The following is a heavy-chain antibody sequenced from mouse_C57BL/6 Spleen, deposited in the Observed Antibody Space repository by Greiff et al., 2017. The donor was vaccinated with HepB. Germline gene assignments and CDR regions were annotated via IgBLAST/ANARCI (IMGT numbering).Heavy chain of an antibody. V-gene: IGHV1-26*01. J-gene: IGHJ2*01. CDR3: ARANGSRDFED. D-gene: IGHD1-1*01. CDR1: GYTFTDYY. CDR2: INPNNGGT. Sequence: VQLQQSGPELVKPGASVKISCKASGYTFTDYYMNWVKQSHGKSLEWIGDINPNNGGTNYNQKFKGKATLTVDKSSSTAYMELRSLTSEDSAVYYSARANGSRDFEDWGQCSTLPVS.